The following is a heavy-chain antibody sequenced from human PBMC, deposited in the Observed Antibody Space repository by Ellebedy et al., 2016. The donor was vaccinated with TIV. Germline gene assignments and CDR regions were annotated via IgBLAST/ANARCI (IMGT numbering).Heavy chain of an antibody. D-gene: IGHD6-6*01. CDR1: GFAFTNYG. Sequence: GESLKISCAASGFAFTNYGMSWVRQAPGQGLEWVSSVVNSVDNPYYLDSVKGRFTISRDRSKNTVYLQMNSLRAEDTAIYYCARTSRAFDVWGQGTMVTVSS. V-gene: IGHV3-23*01. CDR3: ARTSRAFDV. CDR2: VVNSVDNP. J-gene: IGHJ3*01.